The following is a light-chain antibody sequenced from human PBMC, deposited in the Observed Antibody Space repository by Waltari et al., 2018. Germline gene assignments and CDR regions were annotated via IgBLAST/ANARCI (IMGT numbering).Light chain of an antibody. V-gene: IGLV2-8*01. Sequence: QSALTQPPSASGSPGQSVTISCTGTSSDVGGHNFVSWYQQHPGKAPKVIIYEVTKRPSGVPDRFSGSKSGYTASLTVSGLQTEDEADYYCCSYAGSDTPYVFGTGTTVTVL. CDR1: SSDVGGHNF. J-gene: IGLJ1*01. CDR3: CSYAGSDTPYV. CDR2: EVT.